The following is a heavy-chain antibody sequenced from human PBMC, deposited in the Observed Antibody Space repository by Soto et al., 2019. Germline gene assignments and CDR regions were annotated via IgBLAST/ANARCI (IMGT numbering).Heavy chain of an antibody. CDR2: ISSGGGST. CDR1: GFTFSGNA. Sequence: GGSLRLSCAASGFTFSGNAMSWVRQAPGKGLEWVATISSGGGSTHYADSVRGRFTISRDNSKNTLYLQMNSLRAEDTAVYYCATRDGTNSYARFDHWGRGTLVTVSS. D-gene: IGHD2-8*01. CDR3: ATRDGTNSYARFDH. J-gene: IGHJ4*02. V-gene: IGHV3-23*01.